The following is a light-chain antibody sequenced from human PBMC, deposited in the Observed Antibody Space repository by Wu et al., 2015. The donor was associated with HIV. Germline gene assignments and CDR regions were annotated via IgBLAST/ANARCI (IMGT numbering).Light chain of an antibody. CDR1: QSVSSN. J-gene: IGKJ2*03. Sequence: EIVMTQSPATLSVSPGERATLSCRASQSVSSNLAWYQQKPGQAPRLLIYGASTRATGTPARFSGSGSGTEFTLTISSLQSEDFAVYYCQQFNYWPPDSFGQGTKLEIK. CDR3: QQFNYWPPDS. CDR2: GAS. V-gene: IGKV3-15*01.